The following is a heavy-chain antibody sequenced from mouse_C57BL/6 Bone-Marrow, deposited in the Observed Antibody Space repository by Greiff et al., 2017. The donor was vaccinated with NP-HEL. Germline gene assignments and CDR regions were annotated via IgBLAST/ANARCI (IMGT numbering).Heavy chain of an antibody. CDR1: GYSFTSYY. CDR2: IYPGSGNT. V-gene: IGHV1-66*01. Sequence: VQLQQSGPELVKPGASVKISCKASGYSFTSYYIHWVKQRPGQGLEWIGWIYPGSGNTKYNEKFKGKATLTADTSSSTAYMQLSSLTSEDAAVYYCARSRNWLYYFDYWGQGTTLTVSS. D-gene: IGHD3-3*01. CDR3: ARSRNWLYYFDY. J-gene: IGHJ2*01.